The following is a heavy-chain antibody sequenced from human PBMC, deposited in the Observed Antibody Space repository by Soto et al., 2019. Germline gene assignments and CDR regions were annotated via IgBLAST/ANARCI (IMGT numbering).Heavy chain of an antibody. J-gene: IGHJ4*02. CDR2: ISAYFGNT. V-gene: IGHV1-18*01. D-gene: IGHD4-17*01. CDR1: GGTISSYA. Sequence: ASVKVSRKAAGGTISSYAISWVRQDPGQGLEWMGWISAYFGNTNYAQKLQGRVTMTTDTSTSTAYMELRSLRSDDTAVYYCAREPVYGGNAPHYWGQGTLVTVSS. CDR3: AREPVYGGNAPHY.